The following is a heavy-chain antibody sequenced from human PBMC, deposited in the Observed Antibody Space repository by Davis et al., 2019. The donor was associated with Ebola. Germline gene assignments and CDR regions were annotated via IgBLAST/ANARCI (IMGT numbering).Heavy chain of an antibody. CDR3: ARSTIFGVVIFYYGMDV. J-gene: IGHJ6*02. D-gene: IGHD3-3*01. CDR1: GYTFTGYY. CDR2: INPNRGGT. V-gene: IGHV1-2*02. Sequence: ASVKVSCKASGYTFTGYYMHWVRQAPGQGLEWMGWINPNRGGTNYAQNFQGRVTMTRDTSISTAYMELSRLRSDDTAVYYCARSTIFGVVIFYYGMDVWGQGTTVTVSS.